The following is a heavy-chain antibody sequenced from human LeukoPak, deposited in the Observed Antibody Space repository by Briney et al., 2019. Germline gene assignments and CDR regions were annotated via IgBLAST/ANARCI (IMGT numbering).Heavy chain of an antibody. CDR2: ISYDGSNK. CDR1: GFTFSSYA. CDR3: ANFPIKPWTS. V-gene: IGHV3-30-3*01. D-gene: IGHD3/OR15-3a*01. Sequence: GRSLRLSCAASGFTFSSYAMHWVRQAPGKGLEWVAVISYDGSNKYYADSVKGRFTISRDNSKNTLYLQMNSLRAEDTAVYYCANFPIKPWTSWGQGTLVTVSS. J-gene: IGHJ5*02.